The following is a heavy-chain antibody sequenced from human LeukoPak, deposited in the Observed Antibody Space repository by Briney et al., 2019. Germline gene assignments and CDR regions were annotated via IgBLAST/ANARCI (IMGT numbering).Heavy chain of an antibody. CDR1: GGSISSSSYY. Sequence: SETLSLTCTVSGGSISSSSYYWGWIRQPPGKGLEWIGSIYYSGSTYYNPSLKSRVTISVDTSKNQFSLQLSSVTAADTAVYYCARQRYSSSVDYWGQGTLVTVSS. CDR3: ARQRYSSSVDY. J-gene: IGHJ4*02. D-gene: IGHD6-13*01. V-gene: IGHV4-39*01. CDR2: IYYSGST.